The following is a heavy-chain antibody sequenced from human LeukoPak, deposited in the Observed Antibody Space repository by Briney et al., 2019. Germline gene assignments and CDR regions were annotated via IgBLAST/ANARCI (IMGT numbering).Heavy chain of an antibody. CDR3: ARLGRWTQLWSYGI. D-gene: IGHD5-18*01. Sequence: GGSLRLSCAASEFPFNAYWMSWVRQAPGKGLECVANINQDGSEKYYIDSVRGRFTIPRDNARNSLYLQMNSLRAEDTAVYYCARLGRWTQLWSYGIWGRGTLVTVSS. CDR2: INQDGSEK. J-gene: IGHJ4*02. CDR1: EFPFNAYW. V-gene: IGHV3-7*01.